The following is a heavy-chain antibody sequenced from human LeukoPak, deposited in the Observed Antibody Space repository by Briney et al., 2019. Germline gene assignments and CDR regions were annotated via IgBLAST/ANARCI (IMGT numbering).Heavy chain of an antibody. CDR2: ISSSGSTI. V-gene: IGHV3-11*04. Sequence: KPSQTLSLTCTVSGGSISSSSYYWGWIRQAPGKGLEWVSYISSSGSTIYYADSVKGRFTISRDNAKNSLYLQMNSLRAEDTAVYYCASLSGTRGYYYYMDVWGKGTTVTVSS. CDR1: GGSISSSSYY. J-gene: IGHJ6*03. D-gene: IGHD6-25*01. CDR3: ASLSGTRGYYYYMDV.